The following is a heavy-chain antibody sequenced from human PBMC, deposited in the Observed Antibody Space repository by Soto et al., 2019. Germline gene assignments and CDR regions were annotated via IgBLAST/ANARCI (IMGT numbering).Heavy chain of an antibody. CDR1: GGTFSSYA. V-gene: IGHV1-69*06. CDR2: IIPIFGTA. J-gene: IGHJ3*02. Sequence: QVQLVQSGAEVKKPGSSVKVSCKASGGTFSSYAISWVRQAPGQGLEWMGGIIPIFGTANYAQKFQGRVTITADKSTSTAYMELSSLRSEDTAVYYCACRGVGASPRAFDIWGQGTMVTVSS. CDR3: ACRGVGASPRAFDI. D-gene: IGHD1-26*01.